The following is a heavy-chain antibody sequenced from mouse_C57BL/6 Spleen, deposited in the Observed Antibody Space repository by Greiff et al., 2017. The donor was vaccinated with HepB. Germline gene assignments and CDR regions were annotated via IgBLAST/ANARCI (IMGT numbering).Heavy chain of an antibody. CDR1: GYTFTSYW. J-gene: IGHJ4*01. Sequence: QVQLQQSGTELVKPGASVKLSCKASGYTFTSYWMHWVKQRPGQGLEWIGNINPSNGGTNYNEKFKSKATLTVDKSSSTAYMQLSSLTSEDSAVYDCAREYYYGSSYYAMDYWGQGTSVTVSS. V-gene: IGHV1-53*01. CDR3: AREYYYGSSYYAMDY. CDR2: INPSNGGT. D-gene: IGHD1-1*01.